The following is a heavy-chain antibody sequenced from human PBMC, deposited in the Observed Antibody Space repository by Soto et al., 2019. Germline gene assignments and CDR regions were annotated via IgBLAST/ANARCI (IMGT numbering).Heavy chain of an antibody. D-gene: IGHD4-4*01. CDR3: ARVIIYSKGDY. J-gene: IGHJ4*02. CDR1: GFASSEYY. Sequence: TCVSLRLSCGATGFASSEYYMSLIRQAPGKGLEWVSYISSSGSTIYYADSVKGRFTISRDDAKNSLYLQMNSLRAEDTAVYYCARVIIYSKGDYWGQGTLVTVSS. V-gene: IGHV3-11*01. CDR2: ISSSGSTI.